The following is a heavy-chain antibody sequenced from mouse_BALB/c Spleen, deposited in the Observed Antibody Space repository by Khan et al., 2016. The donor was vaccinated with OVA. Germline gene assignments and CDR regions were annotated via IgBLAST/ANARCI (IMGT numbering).Heavy chain of an antibody. Sequence: EVELVESGGGLVQPGGSRKLSCAASGFTFNNYGMHWVRQAPEKGLEWVAYISGASNTIYYVASVKGRFTISRDNPKNTLFLQMTSLMSEDTAMYYCATAYFYGYYFDYWGPGTTLTVS. CDR2: ISGASNTI. D-gene: IGHD1-1*01. J-gene: IGHJ2*01. CDR1: GFTFNNYG. V-gene: IGHV5-17*02. CDR3: ATAYFYGYYFDY.